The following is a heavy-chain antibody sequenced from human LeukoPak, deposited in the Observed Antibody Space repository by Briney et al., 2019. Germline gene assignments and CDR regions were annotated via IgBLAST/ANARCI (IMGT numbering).Heavy chain of an antibody. CDR2: INPNSGGT. CDR3: ARRTTVTNWFDP. D-gene: IGHD4-11*01. CDR1: GYTLTSYG. V-gene: IGHV1-2*02. Sequence: ASVKVSCKASGYTLTSYGISWVRQAPGQGLEWMGWINPNSGGTNYAQKFQGRVTMTRDTSISTAYMELSRLRSDDTAVYYCARRTTVTNWFDPWGQGTLVTVSS. J-gene: IGHJ5*02.